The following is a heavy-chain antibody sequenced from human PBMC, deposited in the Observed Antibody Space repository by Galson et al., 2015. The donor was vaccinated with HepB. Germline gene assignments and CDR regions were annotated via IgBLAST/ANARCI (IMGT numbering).Heavy chain of an antibody. D-gene: IGHD6-13*01. V-gene: IGHV3-53*01. CDR2: IYSGGST. CDR1: GFTVSSNY. CDR3: ARDGVRSSSWSIRVDYYYGMDV. J-gene: IGHJ6*02. Sequence: SLRLSCAASGFTVSSNYMSWVRQAPGKGLEWVSVIYSGGSTYYADSVKGRFTISRDNSKNTLYLQMNSLRAEDTAVYYCARDGVRSSSWSIRVDYYYGMDVWGQGTTVTVSS.